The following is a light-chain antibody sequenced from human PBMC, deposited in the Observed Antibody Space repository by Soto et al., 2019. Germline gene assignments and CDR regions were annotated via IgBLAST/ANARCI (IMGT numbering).Light chain of an antibody. V-gene: IGLV2-14*01. J-gene: IGLJ3*02. Sequence: QSALTQPASVSGSPGQSITISRTGTSSDVGGYNYVSWYQQHPGKAPKLIIYEVTHRPSGVSSRFYGSRSGNTASLTISGLQAEDEADYYCKSRTTRNTLVFGGGTKLTVL. CDR3: KSRTTRNTLV. CDR2: EVT. CDR1: SSDVGGYNY.